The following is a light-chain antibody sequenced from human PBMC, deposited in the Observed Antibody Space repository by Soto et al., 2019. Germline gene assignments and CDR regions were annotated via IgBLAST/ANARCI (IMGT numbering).Light chain of an antibody. CDR2: EVN. V-gene: IGLV2-8*01. CDR1: SSDVGGYNY. CDR3: SSYAGSSNV. J-gene: IGLJ1*01. Sequence: QSVLTQPPSASGSPGQSVAISCNGTSSDVGGYNYVSWYQQHPGKAPNLMIYEVNKRPSGVPDRFSGSKSGNTASLTVSGLQAEDEADYYCSSYAGSSNVFGTGTKVTVL.